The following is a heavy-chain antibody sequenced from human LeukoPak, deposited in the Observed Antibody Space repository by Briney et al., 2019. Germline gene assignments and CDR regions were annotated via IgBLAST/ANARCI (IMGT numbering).Heavy chain of an antibody. J-gene: IGHJ4*02. CDR1: GGSFSGYY. D-gene: IGHD1-26*01. V-gene: IGHV4-34*01. CDR2: INHSGST. Sequence: SETLSLTCAVYGGSFSGYYWSWIRQPPGKGLEWIGEINHSGSTNYNPSLKSRVTISVDTSKNQFSLKLSSVTAADTAVYYCARPRYSGSYAFGYWGQGTLVTVSS. CDR3: ARPRYSGSYAFGY.